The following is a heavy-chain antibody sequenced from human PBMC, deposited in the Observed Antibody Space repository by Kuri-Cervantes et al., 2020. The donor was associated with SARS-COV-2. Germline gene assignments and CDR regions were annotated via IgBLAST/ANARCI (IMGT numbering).Heavy chain of an antibody. CDR1: GGSFSGYY. CDR2: INHSGST. J-gene: IGHJ5*02. D-gene: IGHD6-19*01. Sequence: SQTLSLTCAVYGGSFSGYYWSWIRQPPGKGLEWIGEINHSGSTNYNPSLKSRVTISVDTSKNQFPLKLSSVTAADTAVYYCARESIAVAGTGGFDPWGQGTLVTVSS. CDR3: ARESIAVAGTGGFDP. V-gene: IGHV4-34*01.